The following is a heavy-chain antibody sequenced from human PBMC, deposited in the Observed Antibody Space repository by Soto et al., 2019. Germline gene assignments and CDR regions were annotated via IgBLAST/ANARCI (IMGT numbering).Heavy chain of an antibody. Sequence: LNISCKGSGYTFISHWIGWVRQMPGKGLEWMGIIYPGDSDTRYSPSFQGQVTISVDKSIGTAYLQWSSLKASDTAMYYCARRGYCSGGSCFSAAFDIWGQGTVVTVSS. CDR3: ARRGYCSGGSCFSAAFDI. D-gene: IGHD2-15*01. CDR1: GYTFISHW. CDR2: IYPGDSDT. J-gene: IGHJ3*02. V-gene: IGHV5-51*01.